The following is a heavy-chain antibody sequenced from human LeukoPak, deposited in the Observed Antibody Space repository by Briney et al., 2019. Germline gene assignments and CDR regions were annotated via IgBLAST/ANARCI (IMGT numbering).Heavy chain of an antibody. V-gene: IGHV3-23*01. D-gene: IGHD1-26*01. Sequence: GGSLRLSCAASGFTFSNAWVSWVRQAPGKGLEWVSDNSGSGGSTYYADSVKGRFTISRDNSKNTLYLQMNSLRAEDTAVYYCAKKYSTGLDPWGQGTLVTVSS. CDR2: NSGSGGST. J-gene: IGHJ5*02. CDR3: AKKYSTGLDP. CDR1: GFTFSNAW.